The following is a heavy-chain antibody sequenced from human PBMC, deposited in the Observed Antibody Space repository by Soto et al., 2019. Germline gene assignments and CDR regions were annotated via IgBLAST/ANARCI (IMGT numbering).Heavy chain of an antibody. CDR3: ARRARYWRVFATDY. J-gene: IGHJ4*02. CDR1: GGSISSSSYY. D-gene: IGHD3-3*01. CDR2: IYYSGST. V-gene: IGHV4-39*01. Sequence: SETLSLTCTVSGGSISSSSYYWGWIRQPPGKGLEWIGSIYYSGSTYYNPSLKSRVTISVDTSKNQFSLKLSSVTAADTAVYYCARRARYWRVFATDYWGQGTLVTVSS.